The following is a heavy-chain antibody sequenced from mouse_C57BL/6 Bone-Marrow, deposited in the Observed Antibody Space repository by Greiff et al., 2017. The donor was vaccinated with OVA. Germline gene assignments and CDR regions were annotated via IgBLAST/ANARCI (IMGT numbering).Heavy chain of an antibody. Sequence: VQLKQPGAELVMPGASVKLSCKASGYTFTSYWMHWVKQRPGQGLEWIGEIDPSDSYTNYNQKFKGKSTLTVDKSSSTAYMQLSSLTSEDSAVYYCARDPLGYYFDYWGQGTTLTVSS. V-gene: IGHV1-69*01. J-gene: IGHJ2*01. CDR2: IDPSDSYT. D-gene: IGHD4-1*01. CDR1: GYTFTSYW. CDR3: ARDPLGYYFDY.